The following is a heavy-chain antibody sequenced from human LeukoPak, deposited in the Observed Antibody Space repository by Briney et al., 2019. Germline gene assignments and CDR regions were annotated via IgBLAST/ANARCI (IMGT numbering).Heavy chain of an antibody. V-gene: IGHV3-7*03. CDR2: IKQDGSEK. J-gene: IGHJ4*02. D-gene: IGHD4-23*01. Sequence: QSGGSLRLSCAASGFTFSSYWMSWLRQAPGKGLEWVANIKQDGSEKYYVDSVKGRFTISRDTSKNTVDLQMNSLRSEDAAVYYCATFSYAGNAGGSVGYWGQGTLVTVPS. CDR1: GFTFSSYW. CDR3: ATFSYAGNAGGSVGY.